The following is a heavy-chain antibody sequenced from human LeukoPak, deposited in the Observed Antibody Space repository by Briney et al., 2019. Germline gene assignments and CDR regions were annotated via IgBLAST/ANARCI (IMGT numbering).Heavy chain of an antibody. CDR2: IDNNGDST. V-gene: IGHV3-74*01. CDR1: GFTFTSYW. J-gene: IGHJ3*02. D-gene: IGHD5-24*01. Sequence: GGSLRLSCAASGFTFTSYWMHWVRQPPGKGLVWVSRIDNNGDSTIYADSLKDRFTISRDNAKSTLYLQMNSLRAEDTAVYYCARGGYNHAFDIWGQGTMVTVSS. CDR3: ARGGYNHAFDI.